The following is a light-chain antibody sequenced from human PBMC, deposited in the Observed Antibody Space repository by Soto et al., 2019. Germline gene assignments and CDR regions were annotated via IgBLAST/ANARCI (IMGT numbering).Light chain of an antibody. J-gene: IGKJ1*01. CDR2: GAS. CDR1: QSVSSN. V-gene: IGKV3-15*01. Sequence: EIVITQSPSALSVSPGERATLSCRASQSVSSNLAWYQQKPGQAPRLLIYGASTRATGIPARFSGSGSGTEFTLTISSLQSDDFATYYCQQYDNYRTFGQGAKVDI. CDR3: QQYDNYRT.